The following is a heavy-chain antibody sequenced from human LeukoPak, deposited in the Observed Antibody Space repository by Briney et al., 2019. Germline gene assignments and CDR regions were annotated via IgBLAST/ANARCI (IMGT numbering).Heavy chain of an antibody. J-gene: IGHJ3*02. D-gene: IGHD3-3*01. CDR3: ASCSDYDFWSGYLFDI. CDR2: INPNSGGT. Sequence: ASVKVSCKASGYTFTGYYMHWVRQAPGQGLEWMGWINPNSGGTNYAQKFQGRVTMTRDTSISTAYIELSRLRSDDTAVYYCASCSDYDFWSGYLFDIWGQGTMVTVSS. CDR1: GYTFTGYY. V-gene: IGHV1-2*02.